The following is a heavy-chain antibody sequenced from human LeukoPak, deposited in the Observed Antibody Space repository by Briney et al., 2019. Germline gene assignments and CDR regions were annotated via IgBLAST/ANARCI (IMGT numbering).Heavy chain of an antibody. CDR3: ARGGGLDV. CDR2: INHNGNVN. D-gene: IGHD3-16*01. J-gene: IGHJ6*02. CDR1: GFTFSSYW. V-gene: IGHV3-7*03. Sequence: GGSLRLSCAASGFTFSSYWMNWARQAPGKGLEWVASINHNGNVNYYVDSVKGRLTISRDNAKNSLFLQMSNLRAEDTAVYFCARGGGLDVWGQGATVTVSS.